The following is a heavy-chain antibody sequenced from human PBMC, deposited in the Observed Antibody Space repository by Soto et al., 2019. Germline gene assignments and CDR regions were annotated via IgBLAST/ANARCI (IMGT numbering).Heavy chain of an antibody. V-gene: IGHV1-69*13. J-gene: IGHJ4*02. Sequence: SVKVSWKASGGTFSSYAITWVRQAPGQGLEWMGGIIPIFGTANYAQKFQGRVTITADESTSTAYMELSSLRSEDTAVYYCAADYYDTSGYYFAYWGQGTLVTVSS. CDR3: AADYYDTSGYYFAY. CDR2: IIPIFGTA. D-gene: IGHD3-22*01. CDR1: GGTFSSYA.